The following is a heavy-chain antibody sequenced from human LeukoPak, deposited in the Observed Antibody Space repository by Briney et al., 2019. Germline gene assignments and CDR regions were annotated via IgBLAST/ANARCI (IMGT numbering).Heavy chain of an antibody. V-gene: IGHV3-23*01. J-gene: IGHJ5*02. CDR3: AKVVYSSGWPGWFDP. CDR1: GFTFSNYD. CDR2: ISGSGDNT. Sequence: GGSLRLPCAASGFTFSNYDMSWVRQAPGKGLEWASTISGSGDNTYYADSVKGRFTISRDNSKNTLYLQMNSLRAEDTALYYCAKVVYSSGWPGWFDPWGQGTLVTVSS. D-gene: IGHD6-19*01.